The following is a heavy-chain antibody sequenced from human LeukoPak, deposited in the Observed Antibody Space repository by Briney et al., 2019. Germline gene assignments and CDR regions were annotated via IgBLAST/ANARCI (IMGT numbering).Heavy chain of an antibody. V-gene: IGHV3-30*03. CDR2: ISYDGSNK. Sequence: GGSLRLSCAASGFTFSSYGMHWVRQAPGKGLEWVALISYDGSNKYYADSVKGRFTISRDNSKNTLYLQMNSLTTEDTAEYYCARDLIAGTTYWGQGTLVTVSS. CDR1: GFTFSSYG. J-gene: IGHJ4*02. CDR3: ARDLIAGTTY. D-gene: IGHD1/OR15-1a*01.